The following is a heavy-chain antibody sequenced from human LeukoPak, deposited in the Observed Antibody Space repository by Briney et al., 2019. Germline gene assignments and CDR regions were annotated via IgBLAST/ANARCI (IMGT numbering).Heavy chain of an antibody. CDR2: NNQSGST. Sequence: SETLSLTCAVYGGSFICFHWHWLRQPPGKGLEWIGDNNQSGSTNYNPSLTSRVTISLDPSKNQFSLNLRAVTPADPAVDSCAPTPNYYDANGYSVTWGQGTLVTVSS. CDR1: GGSFICFH. J-gene: IGHJ5*02. V-gene: IGHV4-34*01. CDR3: APTPNYYDANGYSVT. D-gene: IGHD3-22*01.